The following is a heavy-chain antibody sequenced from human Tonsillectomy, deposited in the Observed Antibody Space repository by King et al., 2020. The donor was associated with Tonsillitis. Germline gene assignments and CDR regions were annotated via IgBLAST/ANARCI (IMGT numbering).Heavy chain of an antibody. D-gene: IGHD3/OR15-3a*01. Sequence: VQLVESGGGVVQPGRSLRLSCAASGLTLGSYAIHWVRQAPGKGLEWVAVISNDGSYEKYADSVKGRFTISRDNSKNTLYLQMNSLRTEDTAVYYCAKPQSTSSLDFLIDYWGQGPLVTVSS. CDR2: ISNDGSYE. J-gene: IGHJ4*02. V-gene: IGHV3-30*18. CDR3: AKPQSTSSLDFLIDY. CDR1: GLTLGSYA.